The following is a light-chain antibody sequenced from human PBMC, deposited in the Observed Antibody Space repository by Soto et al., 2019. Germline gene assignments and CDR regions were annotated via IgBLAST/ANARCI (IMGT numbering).Light chain of an antibody. CDR2: GAS. J-gene: IGKJ1*01. V-gene: IGKV3-20*01. Sequence: IVLTQSPGTLSLSPWERATLSCRASQSVSSYLAWYQQKPGQAPRLLIYGASSRATGIPDRFSGSGSGTDFTLTISGLEPEDFAVYYCQQYGNSRGTFGQGTKVDNK. CDR1: QSVSSY. CDR3: QQYGNSRGT.